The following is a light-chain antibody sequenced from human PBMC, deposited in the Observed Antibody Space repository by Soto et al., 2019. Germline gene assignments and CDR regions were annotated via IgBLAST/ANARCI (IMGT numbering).Light chain of an antibody. CDR1: QSVSSY. CDR3: QQRSSWPRT. CDR2: DAS. J-gene: IGKJ1*01. Sequence: EIVVTQSPATLALSPGERATLSCRARQSVSSYLAWYQQKPGQAPRLLIYDASNRATGIPARFSGSGSGTDFTLTISSLEPEDFAVYYCQQRSSWPRTFSQGTKVDIK. V-gene: IGKV3-11*01.